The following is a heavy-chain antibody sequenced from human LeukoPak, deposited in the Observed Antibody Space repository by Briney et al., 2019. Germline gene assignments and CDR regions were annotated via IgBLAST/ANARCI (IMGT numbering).Heavy chain of an antibody. J-gene: IGHJ4*02. CDR3: AREALITIFGVVIHPYYFDY. CDR1: GFTFSSYA. CDR2: ISYDGSNK. D-gene: IGHD3-3*01. Sequence: PGRSLRLSCAASGFTFSSYAMHWVRQAPGKGLEWVAVISYDGSNKYYADSVKGRFTISRDYSKNTLYLQMNSLRAEDTAVYYCAREALITIFGVVIHPYYFDYWGQGTLVTVSS. V-gene: IGHV3-30-3*01.